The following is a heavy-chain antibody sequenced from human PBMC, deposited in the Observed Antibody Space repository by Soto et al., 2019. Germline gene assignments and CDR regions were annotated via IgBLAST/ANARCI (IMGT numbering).Heavy chain of an antibody. CDR2: ISTGGES. CDR1: GFTFSSYT. V-gene: IGHV3-23*01. Sequence: GGSLRLSCAASGFTFSSYTMTWLRQAPGKGLEWVSAISTGGESYYADSVKGRFTISRDNSKNTLYLQMNSLRAEDTAVYYCAKLPLVLALGFXYWGQGTLVTVS. J-gene: IGHJ4*02. CDR3: AKLPLVLALGFXY.